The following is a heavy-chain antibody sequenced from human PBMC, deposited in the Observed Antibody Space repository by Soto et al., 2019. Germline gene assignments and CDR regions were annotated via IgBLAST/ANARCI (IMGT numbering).Heavy chain of an antibody. D-gene: IGHD5-18*01. V-gene: IGHV3-33*01. CDR3: ARDLGRIQLNGMDV. CDR1: GFTFSSYG. J-gene: IGHJ6*02. Sequence: QVQLVESGGGVVQPGRSLRLSCAASGFTFSSYGMHWVRQAPGKGLEWVAVIWYDGSNKYYADSVKGRFTISRDNSKNTLYLQMNSLRAEDTAVYYRARDLGRIQLNGMDVWGQGTTVTVSS. CDR2: IWYDGSNK.